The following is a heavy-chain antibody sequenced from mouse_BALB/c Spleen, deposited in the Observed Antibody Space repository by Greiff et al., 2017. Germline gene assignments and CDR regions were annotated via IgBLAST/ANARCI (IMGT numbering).Heavy chain of an antibody. CDR2: ISSGGGNT. J-gene: IGHJ4*01. V-gene: IGHV5-9*03. D-gene: IGHD6-2*01. CDR1: GFTFSSYT. Sequence: EVKLVESGGGLVKPGGSLKLSCAASGFTFSSYTMSWVRQTPEKRLEWVATISSGGGNTYYPDSVKGRFTISRDNAKNNLYLQMSSLRSEDTALYYCARSLSGGSYAMDYWGQGTSVTVSS. CDR3: ARSLSGGSYAMDY.